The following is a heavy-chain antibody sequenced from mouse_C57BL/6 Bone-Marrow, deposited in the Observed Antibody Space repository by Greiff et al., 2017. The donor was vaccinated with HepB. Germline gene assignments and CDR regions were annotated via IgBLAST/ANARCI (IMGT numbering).Heavy chain of an antibody. D-gene: IGHD1-1*01. Sequence: QVQLQQPGAELVKPGASVKVSCKASGYTFPSYWMHWVKQRPGQGLEWIGSIHPSDSDTNYNQKFKGKATLTVDKSSSTAYMQLSSLTSEDSAVYYCAIPLNSTVVADWYFDVWGTGTTVTVSA. V-gene: IGHV1-74*01. CDR2: IHPSDSDT. J-gene: IGHJ1*03. CDR1: GYTFPSYW. CDR3: AIPLNSTVVADWYFDV.